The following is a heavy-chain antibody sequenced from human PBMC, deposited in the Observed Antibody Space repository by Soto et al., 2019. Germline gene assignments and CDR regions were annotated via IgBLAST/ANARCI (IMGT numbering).Heavy chain of an antibody. V-gene: IGHV3-30*18. CDR3: AKEYGNDYWYFDY. Sequence: GGSLRLSCEASESTFRRYSMHWVRQAPGKGLEWVGVTSYDGKVQYYGDSVKGRFTISRDNSKNTVYLQMNSLRDEDTAIYYCAKEYGNDYWYFDYWGQGTLVTVSS. D-gene: IGHD5-12*01. CDR1: ESTFRRYS. CDR2: TSYDGKVQ. J-gene: IGHJ4*02.